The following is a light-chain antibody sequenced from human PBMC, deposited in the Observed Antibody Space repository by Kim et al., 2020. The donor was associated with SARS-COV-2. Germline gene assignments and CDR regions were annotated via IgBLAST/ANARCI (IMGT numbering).Light chain of an antibody. J-gene: IGKJ1*01. V-gene: IGKV1-5*03. CDR1: QSISSW. Sequence: SASVGDRVTITCRASQSISSWLAWYQQKPGQAPKLLIYDTSTLDTGVPSRFGGSGSGTEFTLTIISLQPEDFATYYCQQYSGYSRAFGQGTKVEI. CDR3: QQYSGYSRA. CDR2: DTS.